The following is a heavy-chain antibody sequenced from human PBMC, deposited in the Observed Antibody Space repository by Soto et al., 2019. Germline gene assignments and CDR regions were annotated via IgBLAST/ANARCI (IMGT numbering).Heavy chain of an antibody. CDR3: ARPSEVLGEPYWYFDL. D-gene: IGHD3-16*01. CDR1: GGSFSGYY. J-gene: IGHJ2*01. Sequence: SETLSLTCAVYGGSFSGYYWSWIRQPPGKGLEWIGEINHSGSTNYNPSLKSRVTISVDTSKNQFSLKLSSVTAADTAVYYCARPSEVLGEPYWYFDLWGRGTLVTVSS. V-gene: IGHV4-34*01. CDR2: INHSGST.